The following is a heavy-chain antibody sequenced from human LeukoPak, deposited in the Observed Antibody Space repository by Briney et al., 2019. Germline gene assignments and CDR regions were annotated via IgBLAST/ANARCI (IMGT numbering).Heavy chain of an antibody. CDR3: ARVAVGGTRAFDI. Sequence: PGGSLRLSCAASGFTFTNYWMHWVRQAPGKGLVWVSRVLSDGSRISYADSVKGRFTISRDNAKNTLYLQMGSLRAEDTAVYYCARVAVGGTRAFDIWGQGTTVTVSS. V-gene: IGHV3-74*01. J-gene: IGHJ3*02. CDR2: VLSDGSRI. D-gene: IGHD6-19*01. CDR1: GFTFTNYW.